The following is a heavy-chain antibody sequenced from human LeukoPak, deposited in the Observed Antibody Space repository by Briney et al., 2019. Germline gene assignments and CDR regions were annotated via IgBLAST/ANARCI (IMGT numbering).Heavy chain of an antibody. CDR3: AREGAGPLYYYYYYYMDV. V-gene: IGHV4-4*07. Sequence: SETLSLTCTVSGGSISSYYWSWIRQPAGKGLEWIGRIYTSGSTNYNPSLKSRVTMSVDTSKNQFSLKLSSVTAADTAVYYCAREGAGPLYYYYYYYMDVWGKGTTVTVSS. CDR1: GGSISSYY. CDR2: IYTSGST. J-gene: IGHJ6*03.